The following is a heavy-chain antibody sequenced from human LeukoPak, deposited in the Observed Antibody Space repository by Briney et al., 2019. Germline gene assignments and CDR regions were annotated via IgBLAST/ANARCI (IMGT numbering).Heavy chain of an antibody. D-gene: IGHD4-17*01. CDR3: AIGTVTTFRGYYYYYMDV. CDR2: IIPIFGTA. V-gene: IGHV1-69*13. Sequence: SVKVSCKASGGTFSSYAISWVRQASGQGLEWMGGIIPIFGTANYAQKFQGRVTITADESTSTAYMELSSLRSEDTAVYYCAIGTVTTFRGYYYYYMDVWGKGTTVTISS. CDR1: GGTFSSYA. J-gene: IGHJ6*03.